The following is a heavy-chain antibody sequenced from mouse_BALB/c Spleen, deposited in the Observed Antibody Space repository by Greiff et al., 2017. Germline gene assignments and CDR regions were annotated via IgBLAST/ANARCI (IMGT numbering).Heavy chain of an antibody. Sequence: QVQLKESGPGLVQPSQSLSITCTVSGFSLTSYGVHWVRQSPGKGLEWLGVIWSGGSTDYNAAFISRLSISKDNSKSQVFFKMNSLQANDTAIYYCARKGYGNYLYYYAMDYWGQGTSVTVSS. J-gene: IGHJ4*01. CDR2: IWSGGST. V-gene: IGHV2-2*02. D-gene: IGHD2-10*02. CDR3: ARKGYGNYLYYYAMDY. CDR1: GFSLTSYG.